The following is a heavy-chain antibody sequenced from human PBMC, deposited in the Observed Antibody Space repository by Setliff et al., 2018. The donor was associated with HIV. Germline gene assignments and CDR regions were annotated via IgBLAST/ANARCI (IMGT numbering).Heavy chain of an antibody. CDR1: GYTFIDYF. CDR2: ISPDNANT. V-gene: IGHV1-2*02. J-gene: IGHJ4*02. CDR3: ARQLSNSFEC. Sequence: RASVKVSCKASGYTFIDYFIHWVRQAPGQGLEWMGWISPDNANTRISQRFRGSVTMTRDRSINTAYMEFSGLTSDDTAVYYCARQLSNSFECWGQGTPVTVSS. D-gene: IGHD1-1*01.